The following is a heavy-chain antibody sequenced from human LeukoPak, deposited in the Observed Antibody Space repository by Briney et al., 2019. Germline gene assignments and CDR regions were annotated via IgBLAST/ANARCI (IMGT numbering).Heavy chain of an antibody. J-gene: IGHJ5*02. CDR2: IYKSGNT. V-gene: IGHV4-39*02. CDR3: AAGSTIFGVLLMGSWFDP. Sequence: PSETLSLTCNLSGGSVSSSTYSWVWIRQPPGKGLEWIGSIYKSGNTYYNPSLKSRVTISVDTSKNHFSLKLSSVTAADTAVYYCAAGSTIFGVLLMGSWFDPCGQGTLVTVSP. D-gene: IGHD3-3*01. CDR1: GGSVSSSTYS.